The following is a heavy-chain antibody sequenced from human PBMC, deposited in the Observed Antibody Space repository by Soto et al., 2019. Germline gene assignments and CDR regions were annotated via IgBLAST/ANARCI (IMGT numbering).Heavy chain of an antibody. Sequence: QDQLVQSGAEVKKPGSSVKVSCKASGGTFSSHTFSWVRQAPGQGLEWMGRIIPALGTATYAQKFQGRVTITADESATTVYLELNSLRSAGTAVYYCARTDFGDSWYCALWGRGTLVTVSS. CDR3: ARTDFGDSWYCAL. J-gene: IGHJ2*01. V-gene: IGHV1-69*08. D-gene: IGHD4-17*01. CDR2: IIPALGTA. CDR1: GGTFSSHT.